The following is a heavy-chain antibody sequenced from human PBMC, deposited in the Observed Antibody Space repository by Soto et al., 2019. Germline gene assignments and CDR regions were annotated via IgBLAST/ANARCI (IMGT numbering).Heavy chain of an antibody. CDR1: GGSISSYY. D-gene: IGHD5-18*01. CDR3: ASRIQLWPITYYFDS. J-gene: IGHJ4*02. CDR2: IYYSGST. Sequence: QVQLQESGPGLVKPSETLSLTCTVSGGSISSYYWSWIRQPPGKRLEWIVYIYYSGSTNYNPSLKRRVTISVDTSKNQFSLTLSSMPAADTAVYYCASRIQLWPITYYFDSWGQGTLVTVSS. V-gene: IGHV4-59*01.